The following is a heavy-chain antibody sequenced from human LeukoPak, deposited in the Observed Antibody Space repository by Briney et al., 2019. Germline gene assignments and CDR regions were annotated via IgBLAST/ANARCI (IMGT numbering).Heavy chain of an antibody. V-gene: IGHV3-7*03. CDR2: IKQDGSEK. CDR1: GFTFSSYW. Sequence: GGSLRLSCAASGFTFSSYWMSWVRQAPGKGLEWVANIKQDGSEKYYVDSVKGQFTISRDNAKNSLYLQMNSLRAEDTAVYYCARDETYYDILTGYYALEYFQHWGQGTLVTVSS. CDR3: ARDETYYDILTGYYALEYFQH. J-gene: IGHJ1*01. D-gene: IGHD3-9*01.